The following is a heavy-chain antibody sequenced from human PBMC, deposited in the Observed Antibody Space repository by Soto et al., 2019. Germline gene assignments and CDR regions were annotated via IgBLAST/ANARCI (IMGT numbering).Heavy chain of an antibody. Sequence: QVQLVESGGDLVKPGGSLGLSCGVSGFNFIDYYMTWIRQAPGKGPAGVSFISITSNYEKYAHSVKGRFTISRDKGKNSLYLQMNSLRADDTAVYYCARVQDQGTSRGVYYFDYWGHGTLVTVSS. CDR3: ARVQDQGTSRGVYYFDY. J-gene: IGHJ4*01. D-gene: IGHD1-1*01. V-gene: IGHV3-11*05. CDR2: ISITSNYE. CDR1: GFNFIDYY.